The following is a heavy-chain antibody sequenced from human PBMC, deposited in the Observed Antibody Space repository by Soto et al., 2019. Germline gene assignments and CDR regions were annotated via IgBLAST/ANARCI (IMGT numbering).Heavy chain of an antibody. CDR3: ARGNSHIVGVPGRDAMDV. J-gene: IGHJ6*02. V-gene: IGHV1-69*06. CDR1: GGTFSTYS. Sequence: GASVKVSCKASGGTFSTYSISWVRQAPGQGLEWMGGIIPIFGTPNYAQKFQGRVTITADKSTSTAYMELSSLRSEDTAVYYCARGNSHIVGVPGRDAMDVWGLGTTVTVSS. CDR2: IIPIFGTP. D-gene: IGHD2-2*01.